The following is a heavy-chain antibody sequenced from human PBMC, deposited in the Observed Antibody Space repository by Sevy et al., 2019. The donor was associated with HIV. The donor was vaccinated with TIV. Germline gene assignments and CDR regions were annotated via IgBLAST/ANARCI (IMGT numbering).Heavy chain of an antibody. CDR2: IKSKTEGGTT. CDR1: GFTFSNAW. V-gene: IGHV3-15*01. D-gene: IGHD3-16*02. Sequence: GGSLRLSCAASGFTFSNAWMSWVRQAPGKGLEWVGRIKSKTEGGTTDYAAPVKGRFTISRDDSKNTLYLQMNSLKTNDTAVYYCTTDLRDYVWRSYRYHYFDYWGQGTLVTVSS. J-gene: IGHJ4*02. CDR3: TTDLRDYVWRSYRYHYFDY.